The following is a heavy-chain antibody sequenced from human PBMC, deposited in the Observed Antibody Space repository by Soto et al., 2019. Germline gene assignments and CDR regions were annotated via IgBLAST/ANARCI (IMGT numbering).Heavy chain of an antibody. J-gene: IGHJ6*02. V-gene: IGHV4-4*07. D-gene: IGHD3-3*01. CDR2: IYSSGNT. CDR1: GGSIRNYF. Sequence: QVQLQESGPGLVKPSETLSLICTVSGGSIRNYFWTWIRQPAGKGLEWIGRIYSSGNTVYNASLKSRVTMSIDMSKNQFSLKLSSMTAADTAVYYCVRDVETGASQYYAHFYGMDVWGQGTTVTVSS. CDR3: VRDVETGASQYYAHFYGMDV.